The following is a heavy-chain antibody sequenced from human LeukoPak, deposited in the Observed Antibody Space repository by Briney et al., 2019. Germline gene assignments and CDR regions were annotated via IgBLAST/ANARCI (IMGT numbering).Heavy chain of an antibody. CDR3: ARRGYHDYSGFDY. V-gene: IGHV3-21*01. D-gene: IGHD1-26*01. J-gene: IGHJ4*02. CDR1: EFTFRSYS. Sequence: PGGSLRLSCAGSEFTFRSYSMHWVRQAPGKGLEWVSSISGSSSDIYYADSVKGRFTISRDKSKNSLYLQMKSLRAEDTALYYCARRGYHDYSGFDYWGQGTLVTVSS. CDR2: ISGSSSDI.